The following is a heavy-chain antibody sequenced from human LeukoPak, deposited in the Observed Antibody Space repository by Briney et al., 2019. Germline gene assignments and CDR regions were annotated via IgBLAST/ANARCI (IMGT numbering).Heavy chain of an antibody. CDR1: GFPFSSYR. J-gene: IGHJ4*02. CDR3: ARAFLYRAFDY. Sequence: GGSLRLSCAASGFPFSSYRLNWFGQAPGKGREWVSSISSSSSYIYYADSVKGRFTISRDNAKNSLYLQMNSLRAEDTAVYYCARAFLYRAFDYWGQGALVTVSS. D-gene: IGHD1-14*01. CDR2: ISSSSSYI. V-gene: IGHV3-21*01.